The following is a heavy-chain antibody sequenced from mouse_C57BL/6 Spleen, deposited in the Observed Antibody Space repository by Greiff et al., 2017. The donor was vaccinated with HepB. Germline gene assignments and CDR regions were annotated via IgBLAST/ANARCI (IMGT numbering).Heavy chain of an antibody. D-gene: IGHD1-1*01. CDR1: GYTFTSYW. V-gene: IGHV1-69*01. CDR3: ARSYYYYGSSYWYFDV. J-gene: IGHJ1*03. CDR2: IDPSDSYT. Sequence: QVQLQQPGAELVMPGASVKLSCKASGYTFTSYWMHWVKQRPGQGLEWIGEIDPSDSYTNYKQKFKGKSTLTVDKSSSTAYMQLSSLTSEDSAVYYCARSYYYYGSSYWYFDVWGTGTTVTVSS.